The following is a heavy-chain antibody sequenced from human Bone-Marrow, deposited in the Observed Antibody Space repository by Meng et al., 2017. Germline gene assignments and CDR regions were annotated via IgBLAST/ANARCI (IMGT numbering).Heavy chain of an antibody. CDR3: AKEMAVLDY. V-gene: IGHV3-23*04. CDR2: ISGSGGST. D-gene: IGHD5-24*01. Sequence: EGEVVGAGGGLVKPGGSLRPSCAASGFTFSSYAMSWVRQAPGKGLEWVSAISGSGGSTYYADSVKGRFTISRDNSKNTLYLQMNSLRAEDTAVYYCAKEMAVLDYWGQGTLVTVSS. J-gene: IGHJ4*02. CDR1: GFTFSSYA.